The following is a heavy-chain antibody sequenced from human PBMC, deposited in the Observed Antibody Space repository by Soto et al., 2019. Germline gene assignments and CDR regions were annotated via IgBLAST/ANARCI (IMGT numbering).Heavy chain of an antibody. Sequence: QVQLVQSGAEVKKPGSSVKVSCKASGGTFSSYAISWVRQAPGQGLEWMGGIIPIFGTANYAQKFQGRVTITADKSTSTAYMELSSLRSDDTAVYYCARVSTSGGLLYYYYGMDVWGQGTTVTVSS. J-gene: IGHJ6*02. D-gene: IGHD3-10*01. CDR1: GGTFSSYA. CDR3: ARVSTSGGLLYYYYGMDV. V-gene: IGHV1-69*06. CDR2: IIPIFGTA.